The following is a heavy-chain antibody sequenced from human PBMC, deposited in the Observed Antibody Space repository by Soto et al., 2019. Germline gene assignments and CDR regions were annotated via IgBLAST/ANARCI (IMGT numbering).Heavy chain of an antibody. V-gene: IGHV3-7*01. CDR3: ARVDSIYYYYYMDV. D-gene: IGHD2-2*03. CDR1: GFTFSSYW. J-gene: IGHJ6*03. Sequence: PGGSLRLSCAASGFTFSSYWMSWVSRAPGKGLKGVANIKQDESEKNYVDSVKGRFTISRDNAKNSLYLQMNNLRAEDTAVYYCARVDSIYYYYYMDVWGKGTTVTVSS. CDR2: IKQDESEK.